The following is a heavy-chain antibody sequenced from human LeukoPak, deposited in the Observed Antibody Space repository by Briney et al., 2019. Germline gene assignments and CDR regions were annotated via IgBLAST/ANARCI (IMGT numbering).Heavy chain of an antibody. V-gene: IGHV2-5*08. CDR3: AHRRDFNGDWNSGYFDY. CDR2: IYWDDDN. Sequence: QTLSLTCAVSGGSISSGGYSCSWIPQPPAKALEVLVFIYWDDDNRYNSSLKSRLTVTRETDKNQVVLTMANMDPVDTATYFCAHRRDFNGDWNSGYFDYWGQGNLVTVSS. D-gene: IGHD1-1*01. CDR1: GGSISSGGYS. J-gene: IGHJ4*02.